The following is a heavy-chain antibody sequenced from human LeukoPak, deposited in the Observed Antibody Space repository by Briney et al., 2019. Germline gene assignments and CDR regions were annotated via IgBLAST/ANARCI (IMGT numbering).Heavy chain of an antibody. J-gene: IGHJ4*02. CDR1: GFTFSSYG. Sequence: GGSLRLSCAASGFTFSSYGMHWVRQAPGKGLEWVAVIWYDGSNKYYADSVKGRSTISRDNSKNTLYLQMNSLRAEDTAVYYCAKANARGAIFDYWGQGTLVTVSS. CDR3: AKANARGAIFDY. D-gene: IGHD2-2*01. V-gene: IGHV3-33*06. CDR2: IWYDGSNK.